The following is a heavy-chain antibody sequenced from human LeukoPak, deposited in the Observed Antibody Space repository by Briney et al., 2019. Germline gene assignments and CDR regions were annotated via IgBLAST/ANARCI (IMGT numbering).Heavy chain of an antibody. CDR2: IYSGGST. V-gene: IGHV3-66*01. CDR3: ARGGAARPDI. D-gene: IGHD6-6*01. Sequence: GGSLRLSCAASGFTVSGHYVNWVRQAPGKGLEWVSVIYSGGSTYYAGSVKGRFTFSRDNSKNTVYLQMNSLRVEDTAVYYCARGGAARPDIWGQGTMVIVSS. CDR1: GFTVSGHY. J-gene: IGHJ3*02.